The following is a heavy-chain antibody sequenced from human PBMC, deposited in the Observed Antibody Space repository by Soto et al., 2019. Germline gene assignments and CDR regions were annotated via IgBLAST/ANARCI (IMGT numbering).Heavy chain of an antibody. Sequence: GGSLRLSCAASGFTFSSYAMSWVRQAPGKGLEWVSAISGSSSYIYYADSVKGRFTISRDNAKNSLYLQMNSLRAEDTAVYYCARGLMGNGNAFDIWGQGTMVTVSS. CDR2: ISGSSSYI. V-gene: IGHV3-21*01. D-gene: IGHD1-1*01. J-gene: IGHJ3*02. CDR3: ARGLMGNGNAFDI. CDR1: GFTFSSYA.